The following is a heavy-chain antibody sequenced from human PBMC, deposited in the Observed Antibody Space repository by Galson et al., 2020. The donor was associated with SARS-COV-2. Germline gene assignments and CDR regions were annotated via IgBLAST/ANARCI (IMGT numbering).Heavy chain of an antibody. J-gene: IGHJ6*02. V-gene: IGHV1-69*13. CDR3: ARDFRSFDDSSGYPGGMDV. CDR1: GATLSSYA. D-gene: IGHD3-22*01. Sequence: SVKVSCMASGATLSSYAISWVRQAPGQGLEWMGGIIPIFGTANYAQKFQGRLAITADESTGTAYMELSSLRSEDTAVYYCARDFRSFDDSSGYPGGMDVWGQGTTVTVSS. CDR2: IIPIFGTA.